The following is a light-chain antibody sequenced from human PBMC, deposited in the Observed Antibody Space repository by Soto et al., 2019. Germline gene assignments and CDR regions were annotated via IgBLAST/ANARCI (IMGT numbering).Light chain of an antibody. J-gene: IGLJ1*01. CDR3: QSYDSSLSGV. CDR1: SSNIGAGYD. Sequence: QSVLTQPPSVSGAPGQRVTISCTGSSSNIGAGYDVHWYQQLPGTAPKVLIYGNSNRPSGVPDRFSGSKSGTSASLAITGLQAEDEADYYCQSYDSSLSGVFGTVTRSPS. CDR2: GNS. V-gene: IGLV1-40*01.